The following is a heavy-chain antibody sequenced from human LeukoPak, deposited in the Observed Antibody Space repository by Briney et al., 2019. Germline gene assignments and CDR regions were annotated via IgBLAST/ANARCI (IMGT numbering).Heavy chain of an antibody. CDR1: GDSVSSNSAA. Sequence: SQALSLTCAISGDSVSSNSAAWNWIRQSPSRGLEWLGRTYYRSKWYNDYAVSVKSRLTINPDTSKNQFSLQLNSVTPEDTAVYYCAREEITGTTTLWGYYYYYYMDVWGKGTTVTVSS. CDR3: AREEITGTTTLWGYYYYYYMDV. J-gene: IGHJ6*03. CDR2: TYYRSKWYN. D-gene: IGHD1-7*01. V-gene: IGHV6-1*01.